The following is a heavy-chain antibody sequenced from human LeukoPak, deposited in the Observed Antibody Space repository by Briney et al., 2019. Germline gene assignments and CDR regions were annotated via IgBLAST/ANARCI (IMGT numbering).Heavy chain of an antibody. CDR3: ARGSGFGELGSSKFDP. V-gene: IGHV4-61*02. Sequence: TLSLTCTVSGGSISSGSYYWSWIRQPAGKGLEWIGRIYTSGSTNYNPSLKSRVTISVDTSKNQFSLKLSSVTAADTAVYYCARGSGFGELGSSKFDPWGQGTLVTVSS. CDR2: IYTSGST. CDR1: GGSISSGSYY. D-gene: IGHD3-10*01. J-gene: IGHJ5*02.